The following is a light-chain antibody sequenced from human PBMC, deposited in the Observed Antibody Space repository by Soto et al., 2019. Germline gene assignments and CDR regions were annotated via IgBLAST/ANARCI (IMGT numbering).Light chain of an antibody. CDR2: DAY. CDR3: QQRTTWPKIT. CDR1: QSVRTY. J-gene: IGKJ5*01. Sequence: ALTKSPVTLSLSPGDTATPSSRPSQSVRTYLAWYQVKPGQAHRLIIYDAYRRASGVPDRFSGSGSGTDFTLTIRRLETEDFALYYGQQRTTWPKITCGTGTRLEI. V-gene: IGKV3-11*01.